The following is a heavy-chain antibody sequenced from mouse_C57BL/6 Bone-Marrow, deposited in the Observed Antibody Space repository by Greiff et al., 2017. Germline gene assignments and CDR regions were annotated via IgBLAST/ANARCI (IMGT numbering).Heavy chain of an antibody. CDR1: GYTFTDYE. Sequence: VKLMESGAELVRPGASVTLSCKASGYTFTDYEMHWVKQTPVHGLEWIGAIDPETGGTAYNQKFKGKAILTADKSASTAYMELRSLTSEDSAVYYGTREDYYGSSSWFAYWGQGTLVTVSA. CDR2: IDPETGGT. V-gene: IGHV1-15*01. CDR3: TREDYYGSSSWFAY. J-gene: IGHJ3*01. D-gene: IGHD1-1*01.